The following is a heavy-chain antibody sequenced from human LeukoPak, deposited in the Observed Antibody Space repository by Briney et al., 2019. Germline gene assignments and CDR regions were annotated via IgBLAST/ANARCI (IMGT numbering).Heavy chain of an antibody. CDR3: ARRSGVYDSSGYYYPYYYYYMDV. D-gene: IGHD3-22*01. V-gene: IGHV4-38-2*01. Sequence: PSETLSLTCAVSGYSISTGYYWGWIRQPPGKGLEWIGITYHSGNTYYNPSLKSRVTISVDTSKNQFSLKLSSVTAADTAVYYCARRSGVYDSSGYYYPYYYYYMDVWGKGTTVTVSS. J-gene: IGHJ6*03. CDR1: GYSISTGYY. CDR2: TYHSGNT.